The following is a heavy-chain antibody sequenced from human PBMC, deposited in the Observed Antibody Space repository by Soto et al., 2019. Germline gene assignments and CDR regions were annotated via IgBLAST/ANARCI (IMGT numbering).Heavy chain of an antibody. CDR1: GGSFSGYY. J-gene: IGHJ6*03. CDR3: ARGREYSGYQSNYYYYMDV. D-gene: IGHD5-12*01. Sequence: SETPSLTCAVYGGSFSGYYWGWVRQPPGKGLEWIGEINHSGSTNYNPSLKSRVTISVDTSKNQFSLKLSSVTAADTAVYYCARGREYSGYQSNYYYYMDVWGKGTKVTVSS. CDR2: INHSGST. V-gene: IGHV4-34*01.